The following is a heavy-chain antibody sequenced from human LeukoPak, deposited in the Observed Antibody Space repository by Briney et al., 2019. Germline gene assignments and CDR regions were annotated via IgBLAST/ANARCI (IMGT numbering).Heavy chain of an antibody. V-gene: IGHV1-46*01. CDR3: ARTLGSVTNWFDP. J-gene: IGHJ5*02. Sequence: ASVKVSCKASGYTFTSYYMHWVRQALGQGLEWMGIINPSGGSTSYAQKFQGRVTMTRDMSTSTVYMELSSLRSEDTAVYYCARTLGSVTNWFDPWGQGTLVTVSS. CDR1: GYTFTSYY. CDR2: INPSGGST. D-gene: IGHD3-10*01.